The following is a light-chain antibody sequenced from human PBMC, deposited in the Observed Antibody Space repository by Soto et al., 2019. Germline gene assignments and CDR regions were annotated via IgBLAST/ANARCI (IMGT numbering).Light chain of an antibody. CDR1: RTDVGKYNL. CDR2: EVN. J-gene: IGLJ3*02. V-gene: IGLV2-23*02. CDR3: CSYAGTRTWV. Sequence: QSALTQPASVSGSPGQSITISCTGDRTDVGKYNLVSSYQQHPRTAPKLILFEVNKRPSVVSHRFSGSKSGNTASLTISGLQAEDESDYCCCSYAGTRTWVFGGGTKVTVL.